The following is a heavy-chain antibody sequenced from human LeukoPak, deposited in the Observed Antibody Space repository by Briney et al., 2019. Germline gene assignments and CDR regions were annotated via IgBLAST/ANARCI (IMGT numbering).Heavy chain of an antibody. D-gene: IGHD5-12*01. Sequence: VKVSCKASGYTFTSYGISWVRQAPGQGPEWMGWISAYSTYNGNTNYAQRFQGRVTMTTDTSTSTAYMELRSLRSDDTAVYYCTRDLGQWLLQGIFFDYWGQGTLVSVSS. J-gene: IGHJ4*02. CDR1: GYTFTSYG. CDR2: ISAYSTYNGNT. CDR3: TRDLGQWLLQGIFFDY. V-gene: IGHV1-18*01.